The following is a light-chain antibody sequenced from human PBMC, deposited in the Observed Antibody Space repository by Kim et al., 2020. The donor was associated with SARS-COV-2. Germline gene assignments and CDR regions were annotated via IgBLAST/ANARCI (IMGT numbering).Light chain of an antibody. CDR3: QQRSNWPRNT. Sequence: EIVLTQSPATLSLSPGERATLSCRASQSLSNYLAWYQQKPGQAPRLLIYDASNRATGIPARFSGSGSGTDFTLTISSLEPEDFAVYYCQQRSNWPRNTFGQGTRLEIK. CDR2: DAS. J-gene: IGKJ5*01. V-gene: IGKV3-11*01. CDR1: QSLSNY.